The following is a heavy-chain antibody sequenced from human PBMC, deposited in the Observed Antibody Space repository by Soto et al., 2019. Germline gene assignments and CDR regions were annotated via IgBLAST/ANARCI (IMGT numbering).Heavy chain of an antibody. D-gene: IGHD3-9*01. J-gene: IGHJ5*02. CDR2: INHSGST. CDR3: AREYHYDKRLSYP. V-gene: IGHV4-34*01. Sequence: SETLSLTCAVYGGSFSGYYWSWIRQPPGKGLEWIGEINHSGSTNYNPSLKSRVTISVATSKNQFSLKLSSVTAADTAVYYCAREYHYDKRLSYPWGQGTLVTVSS. CDR1: GGSFSGYY.